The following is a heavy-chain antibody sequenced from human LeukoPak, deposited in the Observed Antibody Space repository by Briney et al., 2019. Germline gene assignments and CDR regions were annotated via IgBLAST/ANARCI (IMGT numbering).Heavy chain of an antibody. V-gene: IGHV4-59*01. D-gene: IGHD4-11*01. CDR1: GGSISSYY. CDR3: AGYDYSNYFYYYYMDV. CDR2: IYYSGST. Sequence: SETLSLTCTVSGGSISSYYWSWIRQPPGKGLEWIGYIYYSGSTNYNPSLKSRVTISVDTSKNQFSLKLSSVTAADTAVYYCAGYDYSNYFYYYYMDVWGKGTTVTVSS. J-gene: IGHJ6*03.